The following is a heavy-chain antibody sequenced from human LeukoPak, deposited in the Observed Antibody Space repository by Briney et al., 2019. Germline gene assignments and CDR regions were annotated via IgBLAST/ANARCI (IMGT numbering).Heavy chain of an antibody. CDR1: GGSISSYY. CDR3: ARGNDY. CDR2: IYYSGST. Sequence: SETLSLTCTVSGGSISSYYWSWIRQPPGKGLEWIGYIYYSGSTNYNPSLKSRVTISVDTSKNQFSLKLSSVTAADTAVYYCARGNDYWGQGTLVTVSS. V-gene: IGHV4-59*12. J-gene: IGHJ4*02.